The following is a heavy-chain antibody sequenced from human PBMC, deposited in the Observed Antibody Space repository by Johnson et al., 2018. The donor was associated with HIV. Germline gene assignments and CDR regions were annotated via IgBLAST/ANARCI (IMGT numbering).Heavy chain of an antibody. CDR2: IKQDGSEK. V-gene: IGHV3-7*01. CDR3: ASDPVPAAIRAFDI. Sequence: MQLVESGGGLVQPGGSLRLSCAASGFTFSSYWMSWVRQAPGKGLEWVANIKQDGSEKYYVDSVKGRFTISRDKAKNSLYLQMNSLRAEDTAVYYCASDPVPAAIRAFDIWGQGTMVTVSS. CDR1: GFTFSSYW. D-gene: IGHD2-2*01. J-gene: IGHJ3*02.